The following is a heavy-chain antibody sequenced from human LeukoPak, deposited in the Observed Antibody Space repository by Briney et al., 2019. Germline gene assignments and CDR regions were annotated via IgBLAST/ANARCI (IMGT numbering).Heavy chain of an antibody. D-gene: IGHD3-16*02. J-gene: IGHJ5*02. CDR3: ARDNSVGDIAWWFDP. CDR1: GYTFTNYA. CDR2: ISAYNGNT. Sequence: GASVKVSCKASGYTFTNYAISWVRQAPGQGLEWMGWISAYNGNTNYAQKLQGRVTMTTDTSTSTAYMELSSLRSEDTAVYYCARDNSVGDIAWWFDPWGQGTLVTVSS. V-gene: IGHV1-18*01.